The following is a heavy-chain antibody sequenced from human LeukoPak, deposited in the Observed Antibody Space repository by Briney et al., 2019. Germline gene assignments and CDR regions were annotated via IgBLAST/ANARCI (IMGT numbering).Heavy chain of an antibody. Sequence: GGSLRLSCAASGFTFSSYSMNWVRQAPGKGLEWVSSISSSSSYIYYADSVKGRFTISRDNAKNSLYLQMNRRRAEDTAVYYCAREPGGGGYFDYWGQGTLVTVSS. V-gene: IGHV3-21*01. J-gene: IGHJ4*02. CDR1: GFTFSSYS. CDR3: AREPGGGGYFDY. CDR2: ISSSSSYI. D-gene: IGHD3-16*01.